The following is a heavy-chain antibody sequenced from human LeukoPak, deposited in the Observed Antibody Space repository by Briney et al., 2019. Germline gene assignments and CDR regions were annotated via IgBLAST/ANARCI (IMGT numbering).Heavy chain of an antibody. J-gene: IGHJ3*02. CDR2: IYYSGST. V-gene: IGHV4-59*01. D-gene: IGHD5-18*01. CDR1: GGSISSYY. CDR3: AREMGKGYSYGYATNDAFDI. Sequence: SETLSLTCTVSGGSISSYYWSWIRQPPGKGLEWIGYIYYSGSTNYNPSLKSRVTVSVDTSKNQSSLKLSSVTAADTAVYYCAREMGKGYSYGYATNDAFDIWGQGTMVTVSS.